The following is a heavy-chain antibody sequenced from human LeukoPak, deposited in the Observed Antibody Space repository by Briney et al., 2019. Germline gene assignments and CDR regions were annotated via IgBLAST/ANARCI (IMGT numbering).Heavy chain of an antibody. CDR1: GFTFSSYA. CDR2: ISYDGSNK. V-gene: IGHV3-30-3*01. D-gene: IGHD3-10*01. J-gene: IGHJ6*02. Sequence: GRSLRLSCAASGFTFSSYAMHWVRQAPGKGLEWVAVISYDGSNKYYADSVKGRFTISRDNSKNTLYLQMNSLRAEDTAVYYCAKANYGSGSYLRYYYYGMDVWGQGTTVTVSS. CDR3: AKANYGSGSYLRYYYYGMDV.